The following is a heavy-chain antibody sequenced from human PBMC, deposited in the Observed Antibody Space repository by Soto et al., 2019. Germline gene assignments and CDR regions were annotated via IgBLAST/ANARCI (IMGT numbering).Heavy chain of an antibody. Sequence: VQLVESGGGLVKPGGSLRLSCEGSGFTFSSYNMNWVRQAPGRGLEWVSFISSSSAYKYYEDAVKGRFTISRDNDKNSVYLQMNSLRAEDAGLYYCARSAGYCTDTSCEKGWFDSWGQGTWVTVSS. D-gene: IGHD2-8*02. CDR2: ISSSSAYK. CDR3: ARSAGYCTDTSCEKGWFDS. CDR1: GFTFSSYN. J-gene: IGHJ5*01. V-gene: IGHV3-21*01.